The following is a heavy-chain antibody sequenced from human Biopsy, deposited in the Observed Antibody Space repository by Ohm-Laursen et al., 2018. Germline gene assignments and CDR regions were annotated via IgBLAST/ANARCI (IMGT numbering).Heavy chain of an antibody. CDR2: INPSGSTT. J-gene: IGHJ4*02. D-gene: IGHD6-19*01. CDR3: ARNTGWCEDLYYFDY. CDR1: GYSFTSYY. Sequence: ASVKVSCKASGYSFTSYYMHWVRQAPGQGLEWMGMINPSGSTTSYPQIFQGRVTMTRGTSKSTVYMELSSLRSADTAVYFCARNTGWCEDLYYFDYWGQGTLVTVSS. V-gene: IGHV1-46*01.